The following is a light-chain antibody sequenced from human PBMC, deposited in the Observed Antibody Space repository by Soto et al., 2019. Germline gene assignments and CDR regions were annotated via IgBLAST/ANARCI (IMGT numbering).Light chain of an antibody. CDR1: SSNIGNNY. CDR2: DNN. J-gene: IGLJ1*01. Sequence: QSVLTQPPSVSAAPGQKVTISCSGSSSNIGNNYVSWYQQLPGTAPKLLIYDNNKRPSGIPDRFSDSKSGTSATLGITGLQTGDEADYYCGTWDSSLSADVFGTGTKVTVL. V-gene: IGLV1-51*01. CDR3: GTWDSSLSADV.